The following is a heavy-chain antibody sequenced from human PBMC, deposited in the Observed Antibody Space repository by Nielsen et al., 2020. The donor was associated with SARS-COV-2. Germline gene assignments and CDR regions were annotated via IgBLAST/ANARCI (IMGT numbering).Heavy chain of an antibody. CDR2: ISYEGSKQ. Sequence: GESLKISCAASGFSFNNYGMHWVRQAPGKGLEWVAYISYEGSKQYYAASVKGRFTISRDFSKSTLYLQMNSLTAEDTATYYCAKDRAIFMIYITRGGPDFWGRGTLVTVSS. D-gene: IGHD3/OR15-3a*01. J-gene: IGHJ4*02. CDR3: AKDRAIFMIYITRGGPDF. V-gene: IGHV3-30*18. CDR1: GFSFNNYG.